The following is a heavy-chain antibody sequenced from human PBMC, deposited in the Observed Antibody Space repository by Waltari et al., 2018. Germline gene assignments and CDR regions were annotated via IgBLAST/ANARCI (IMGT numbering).Heavy chain of an antibody. CDR2: IYYSGST. V-gene: IGHV4-39*07. CDR1: GGSISSSSYY. Sequence: QLQLQESGPGLVKPSETLSLTCTVSGGSISSSSYYWGGIRQPPGKGLEWIGSIYYSGSTYYNPSLKSRVTISVDTSKNQFSLKLSSVTAADTAVYYCARWDDSSGYYLLGYWGQGTLVTVSS. CDR3: ARWDDSSGYYLLGY. J-gene: IGHJ4*02. D-gene: IGHD3-22*01.